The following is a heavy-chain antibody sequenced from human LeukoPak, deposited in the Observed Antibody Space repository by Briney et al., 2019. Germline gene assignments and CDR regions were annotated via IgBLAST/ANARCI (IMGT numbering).Heavy chain of an antibody. Sequence: GGSLRLSCAASGFTFSNAWMSWVRQAPGKGLEWVSVIYSGGSIYYADSVKGRFTISRDNSKNTLYLQMNSLRAEDTAVYYCARGKDTLAAGGPVGFDYWGQGTLVTVSS. V-gene: IGHV3-66*01. CDR1: GFTFSNAW. CDR2: IYSGGSI. J-gene: IGHJ4*02. CDR3: ARGKDTLAAGGPVGFDY. D-gene: IGHD6-13*01.